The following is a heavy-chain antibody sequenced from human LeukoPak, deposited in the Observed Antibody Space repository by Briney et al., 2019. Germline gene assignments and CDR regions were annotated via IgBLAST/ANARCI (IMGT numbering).Heavy chain of an antibody. J-gene: IGHJ6*02. CDR3: ARAPTTVATRVYYYYGMDV. CDR2: INPSDGAT. V-gene: IGHV1-46*01. D-gene: IGHD4-17*01. CDR1: GYTFTMYY. Sequence: ASVNVSYKASGYTFTMYYIHWVRQAPGQGLEGMGMINPSDGATTYAQRFQGRVTMTRDMSTTTVYMELSSLRSEDTAVYYCARAPTTVATRVYYYYGMDVWGQGTTVTVSS.